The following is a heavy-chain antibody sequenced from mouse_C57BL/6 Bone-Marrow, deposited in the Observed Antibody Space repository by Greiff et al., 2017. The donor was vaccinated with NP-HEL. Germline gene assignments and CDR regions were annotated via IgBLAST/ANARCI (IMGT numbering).Heavy chain of an antibody. J-gene: IGHJ1*03. V-gene: IGHV3-8*01. CDR2: ISYSGST. Sequence: EVQLQESGPGLAKPSQTLSLTCSVTGYSITSDYWNWIRKFPGNKLEYMGYISYSGSTYYNPSLKSRISITRDTSKNQYYLQLNSVTTEDTATYYCARARAIYEDYDEGYFDVGGTGTTVTVSS. D-gene: IGHD2-4*01. CDR1: GYSITSDY. CDR3: ARARAIYEDYDEGYFDV.